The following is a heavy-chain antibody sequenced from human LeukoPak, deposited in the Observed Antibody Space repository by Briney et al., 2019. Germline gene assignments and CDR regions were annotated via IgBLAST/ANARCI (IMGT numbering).Heavy chain of an antibody. Sequence: PGGSLRLSCAASGFSFRNYWMGWVRQAPGKGLEWVANTKPDGSAEYYADSVRGRFTISRDNAKNSLYLQMNSLRAEDTAVYYCARGIADSGYEQYYYYMDVWGKGTTVTVSS. CDR1: GFSFRNYW. CDR3: ARGIADSGYEQYYYYMDV. CDR2: TKPDGSAE. J-gene: IGHJ6*03. V-gene: IGHV3-7*01. D-gene: IGHD5-12*01.